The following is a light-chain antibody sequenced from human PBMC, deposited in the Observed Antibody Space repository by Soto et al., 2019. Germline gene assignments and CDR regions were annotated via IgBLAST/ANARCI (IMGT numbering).Light chain of an antibody. CDR1: QSVSSNY. J-gene: IGKJ4*01. V-gene: IGKV3-20*01. Sequence: EIVLPKSPGTLSLSPGARVTLSCRARQSVSSNYLAWYQQKPGQAPRLLIYGASSRATGIPDRFSGSGSGTDFTLTISRLEPEDFAVYYCQQYGSSPPLSFGGGTKVDIK. CDR3: QQYGSSPPLS. CDR2: GAS.